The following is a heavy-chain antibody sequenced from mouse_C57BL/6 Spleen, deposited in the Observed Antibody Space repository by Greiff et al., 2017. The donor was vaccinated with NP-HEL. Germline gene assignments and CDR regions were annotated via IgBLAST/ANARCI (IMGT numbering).Heavy chain of an antibody. V-gene: IGHV1-64*01. CDR2: IHPNSGST. D-gene: IGHD2-5*01. Sequence: QVQLQQPGAELVKPGASVKLSCKASGYTFTSYWMHWVKQRPGQGLEWIGMIHPNSGSTNYNEKFKSKATLTVDKSSSTAYMQLSSLTSEDSAVYYCARGPYYSNGGYFDVWGTGTTVTVSS. J-gene: IGHJ1*03. CDR3: ARGPYYSNGGYFDV. CDR1: GYTFTSYW.